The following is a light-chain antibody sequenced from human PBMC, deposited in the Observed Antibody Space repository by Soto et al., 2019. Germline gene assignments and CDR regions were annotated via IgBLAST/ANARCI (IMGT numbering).Light chain of an antibody. CDR2: DDN. J-gene: IGLJ1*01. CDR1: SSNIGGNS. CDR3: GSWDSSLSAYV. V-gene: IGLV1-51*01. Sequence: QSVLTQPPSVSAAPRQKVTISCSGSSSNIGGNSVSWYQQLPGTAPKLLIYDDNKRPSGIPDRFSGSKSGTSATLGITGFQTEDEADYYCGSWDSSLSAYVVGTGTKVTVL.